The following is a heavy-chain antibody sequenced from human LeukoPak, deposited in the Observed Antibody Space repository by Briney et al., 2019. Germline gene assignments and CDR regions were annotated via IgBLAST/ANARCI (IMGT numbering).Heavy chain of an antibody. D-gene: IGHD3-22*01. CDR1: GFTFSSFW. V-gene: IGHV3-7*01. Sequence: GGSLRLSCAVSGFTFSSFWMSWVRQAPGKGLEWVANIKQDGSEKYYVDSVKGRLTISRDNAKNSLYLQMNSLRAEDTAVYYCARGHYYDSSGYPTSIDYWGQGTLVTVSS. J-gene: IGHJ4*02. CDR3: ARGHYYDSSGYPTSIDY. CDR2: IKQDGSEK.